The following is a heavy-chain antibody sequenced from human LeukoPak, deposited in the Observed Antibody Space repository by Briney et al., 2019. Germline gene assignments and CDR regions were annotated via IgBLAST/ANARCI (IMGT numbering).Heavy chain of an antibody. J-gene: IGHJ4*02. CDR1: GFTFSSYA. Sequence: PGGSLRLSCAASGFTFSSYAMSWVRQAPGKGLEWVSAISGSGGSTYYADSVKGRFTISRDNSNNTLYLQMNSLRAEDTAVYYCAKRTSGFCSSTSCYGHDFWGQGTLVTVSS. CDR3: AKRTSGFCSSTSCYGHDF. V-gene: IGHV3-23*01. CDR2: ISGSGGST. D-gene: IGHD2-2*03.